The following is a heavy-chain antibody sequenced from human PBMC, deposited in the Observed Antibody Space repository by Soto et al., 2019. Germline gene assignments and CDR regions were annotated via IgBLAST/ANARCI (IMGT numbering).Heavy chain of an antibody. V-gene: IGHV3-7*01. CDR3: ARSRGTTFLLVGQYYYYYYGMDV. J-gene: IGHJ6*01. D-gene: IGHD1-7*01. Sequence: EVQLVESGGGLVQPGGSLRLSCAASGFTFSSYWMSWVRQASGKGLEWVANIKEDGSEKYYVDSVKGRFTISRDNAKNSLYLQMNNLRAEDTAVYYCARSRGTTFLLVGQYYYYYYGMDVWGQGTTVTVSS. CDR1: GFTFSSYW. CDR2: IKEDGSEK.